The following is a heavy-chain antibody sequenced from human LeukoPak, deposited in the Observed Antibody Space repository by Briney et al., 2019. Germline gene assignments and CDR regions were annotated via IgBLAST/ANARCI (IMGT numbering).Heavy chain of an antibody. V-gene: IGHV4-59*08. CDR2: IYYSGST. Sequence: SETLSLTCTVSGGSISSYYWSWIRQPPGKGLEWIGYIYYSGSTNYNPSLKSRVTISVDTSKNQFSLKLSSVTAADTAVYYCASGYCGGDCSLDYYGMDVWGQGTTVTVSS. J-gene: IGHJ6*02. CDR1: GGSISSYY. CDR3: ASGYCGGDCSLDYYGMDV. D-gene: IGHD2-21*02.